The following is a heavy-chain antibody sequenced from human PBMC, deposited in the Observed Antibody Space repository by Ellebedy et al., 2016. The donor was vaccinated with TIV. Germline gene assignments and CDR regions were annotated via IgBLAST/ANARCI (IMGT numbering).Heavy chain of an antibody. Sequence: GESLKISCQASGATLPDYQLSWVRQMPGKGLEWMGRIDPSDSYTNYSPSFQGHVTFSVDKSINTAYLQWSSLKASDTAMYFCARLQDADYYSPGHNDYWGQGTLVTVSS. J-gene: IGHJ4*02. D-gene: IGHD4-17*01. CDR1: GATLPDYQ. CDR3: ARLQDADYYSPGHNDY. CDR2: IDPSDSYT. V-gene: IGHV5-10-1*01.